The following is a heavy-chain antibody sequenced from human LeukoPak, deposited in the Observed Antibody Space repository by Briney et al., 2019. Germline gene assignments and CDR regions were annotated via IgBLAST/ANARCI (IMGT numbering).Heavy chain of an antibody. V-gene: IGHV3-23*01. Sequence: GGSLRLSCAASGFTFSSYAMSWVRQAPGKGLEWVSAISGSGGSTYYADSVKGRFTISRDNSKNTLYLQMNSLRAEDTAIYYCARDWYHAIDYWGQGALVTVSS. J-gene: IGHJ4*02. D-gene: IGHD2-2*01. CDR3: ARDWYHAIDY. CDR1: GFTFSSYA. CDR2: ISGSGGST.